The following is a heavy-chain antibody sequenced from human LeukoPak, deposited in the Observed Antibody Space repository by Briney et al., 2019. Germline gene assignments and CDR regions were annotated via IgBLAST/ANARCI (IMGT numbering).Heavy chain of an antibody. CDR1: GFTFSSYW. D-gene: IGHD7-27*01. CDR2: IKQDGSDK. V-gene: IGHV3-7*03. CDR3: AREGGANWDPFDY. J-gene: IGHJ4*02. Sequence: GGSLRLSCVASGFTFSSYWLSWVRQAPGKGLEWVANIKQDGSDKYYADSVKGRFSISRDSARNSLFLQMNSLRVEDTALYYCAREGGANWDPFDYWGQGTLVTVSS.